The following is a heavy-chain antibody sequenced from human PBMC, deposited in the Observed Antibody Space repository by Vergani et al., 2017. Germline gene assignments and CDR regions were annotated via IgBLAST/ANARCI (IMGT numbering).Heavy chain of an antibody. J-gene: IGHJ6*03. Sequence: QVQLVESGGGVVQPGRSLRLSCAASGFTFSRYGMHWVRQAPGKGLEWVAVISYDGSNKYYADSVKGRFTISRDNSKNTLYLQMNSLRAEDTAVYYCAKDGGYSSEAPMDVWGKGTTVTVSS. CDR1: GFTFSRYG. CDR2: ISYDGSNK. D-gene: IGHD6-19*01. CDR3: AKDGGYSSEAPMDV. V-gene: IGHV3-30*18.